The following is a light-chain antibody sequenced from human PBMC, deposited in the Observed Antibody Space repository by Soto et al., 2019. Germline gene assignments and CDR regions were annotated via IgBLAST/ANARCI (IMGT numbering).Light chain of an antibody. V-gene: IGKV3-11*01. CDR2: DAS. Sequence: EIVLTQSPATLSLSPGARATLSCRASQSVSSYLAWYQQKPGQAPRLLIYDASNRATGIPARFSGGGSGTDFNLTISSLEPEDFAVYYCQQRFNWPRFTFGQGTKLEIK. J-gene: IGKJ2*01. CDR1: QSVSSY. CDR3: QQRFNWPRFT.